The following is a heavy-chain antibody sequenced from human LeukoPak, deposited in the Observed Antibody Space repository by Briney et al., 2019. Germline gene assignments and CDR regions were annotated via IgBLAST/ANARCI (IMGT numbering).Heavy chain of an antibody. CDR2: ISSSSSTI. V-gene: IGHV3-48*04. Sequence: PGGSLRLSCAASGFTVSSNYMSWVRQAPGKGLEWVSYISSSSSTIYYADSVKGRFTISRDNAKNSLYLQMNSLRAEDTAVYYCARDLGYSSGWPFDYWGQGTLVTVSS. CDR1: GFTVSSNY. J-gene: IGHJ4*02. CDR3: ARDLGYSSGWPFDY. D-gene: IGHD6-19*01.